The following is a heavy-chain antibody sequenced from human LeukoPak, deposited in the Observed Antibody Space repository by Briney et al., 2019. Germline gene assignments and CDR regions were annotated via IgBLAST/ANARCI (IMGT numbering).Heavy chain of an antibody. CDR2: IYPRDGST. CDR1: GYTFTSSY. Sequence: ASVKVSCKASGYTFTSSYIHWVRQAPGQGLEWMGMIYPRDGSTSYAQKFQGRVTVTRDTSTSTVHMELSGLRSEDTAVYYCARDQEGFDYWGQGTLVTVSS. J-gene: IGHJ4*02. CDR3: ARDQEGFDY. V-gene: IGHV1-46*01.